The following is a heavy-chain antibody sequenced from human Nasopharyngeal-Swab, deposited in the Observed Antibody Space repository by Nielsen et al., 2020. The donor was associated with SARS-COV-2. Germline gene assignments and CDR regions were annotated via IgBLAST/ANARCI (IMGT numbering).Heavy chain of an antibody. CDR2: IYSGGNT. Sequence: GGSLRLSCAVSGFIVSSTYMSWVRQAPGKGLEWVSVIYSGGNTHYADSVRGRFTVSRDDSKNTLYLQMNSLRAEDTAVYYCARDVSLWRIESWGQGTLVTVSS. D-gene: IGHD2-21*01. CDR1: GFIVSSTY. V-gene: IGHV3-53*01. CDR3: ARDVSLWRIES. J-gene: IGHJ4*02.